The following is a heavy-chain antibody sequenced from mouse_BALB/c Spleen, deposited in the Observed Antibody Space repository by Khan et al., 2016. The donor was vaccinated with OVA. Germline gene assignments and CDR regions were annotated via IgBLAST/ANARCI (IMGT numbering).Heavy chain of an antibody. CDR3: ATLGSNPFAY. D-gene: IGHD1-1*01. CDR2: IDPANGGT. V-gene: IGHV14-3*02. J-gene: IGHJ3*01. Sequence: VRLQQSGAELVKPGASLKLSCTASGYNIKDNYMHWVKQRPEQGLEWIGRIDPANGGTKYDPKFQDKATMTADTSSNTAYLQLSSLTSADTAVYYCATLGSNPFAYWGQGTLVTVSA. CDR1: GYNIKDNY.